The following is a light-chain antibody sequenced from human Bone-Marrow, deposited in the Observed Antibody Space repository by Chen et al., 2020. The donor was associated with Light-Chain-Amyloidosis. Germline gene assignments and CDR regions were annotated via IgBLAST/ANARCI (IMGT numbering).Light chain of an antibody. Sequence: EVVMTQSPVTLAVSPGEGVTLSSRASQSVGSKLAWYQQNPGQPPRLLIYGASTRATDIPSRFSGDGSGTEFTLSISIVQSAYFAMYYCQHYNNWPPITFGQGTRLDIK. CDR1: QSVGSK. CDR3: QHYNNWPPIT. CDR2: GAS. J-gene: IGKJ5*01. V-gene: IGKV3-15*01.